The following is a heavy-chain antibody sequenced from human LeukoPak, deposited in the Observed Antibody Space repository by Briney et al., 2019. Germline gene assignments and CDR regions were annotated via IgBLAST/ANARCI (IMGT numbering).Heavy chain of an antibody. CDR2: INHSGST. J-gene: IGHJ6*03. V-gene: IGHV4-34*01. Sequence: SETLSLTCAVYGGSFSGYYWSWIRQPPGKGLEWIGEINHSGSTNYNPSLKSRVTISVDTSKNQFSLKLSSVTAADTAVYYCARDRGRWLQFDRVQDYYYYMDVWGKGTTVTVSS. CDR1: GGSFSGYY. D-gene: IGHD5-24*01. CDR3: ARDRGRWLQFDRVQDYYYYMDV.